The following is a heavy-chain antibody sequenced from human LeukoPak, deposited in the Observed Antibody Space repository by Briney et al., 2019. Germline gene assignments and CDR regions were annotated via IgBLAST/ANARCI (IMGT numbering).Heavy chain of an antibody. CDR1: GYTFTGYH. CDR2: INPNSGDT. Sequence: ASVKVSCKASGYTFTGYHMYWVRQAPGQGLEWMGRINPNSGDTIYAQKFQGRVTMTRDTSISTAYMELSRLRSDDTAVYYCARDPSGVVVIPAANFDYWGQGTLVTVSS. D-gene: IGHD2-2*01. V-gene: IGHV1-2*06. CDR3: ARDPSGVVVIPAANFDY. J-gene: IGHJ4*02.